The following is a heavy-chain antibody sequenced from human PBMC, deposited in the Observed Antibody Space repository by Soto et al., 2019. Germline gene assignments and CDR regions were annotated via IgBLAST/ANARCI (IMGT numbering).Heavy chain of an antibody. D-gene: IGHD4-4*01. J-gene: IGHJ4*02. CDR2: IYHSGST. CDR1: GRPIGSGGYS. V-gene: IGHV4-30-2*01. CDR3: DRSRRDTVTTGEFDY. Sequence: PSETLSLTCAVSGRPIGSGGYSWSWIRQPPGKGLEWIGYIYHSGSTYYNPSLKSRVTISVDRSKNQFSLKLSSVTAADTAVYYCDRSRRDTVTTGEFDYWGQGTLVTVSS.